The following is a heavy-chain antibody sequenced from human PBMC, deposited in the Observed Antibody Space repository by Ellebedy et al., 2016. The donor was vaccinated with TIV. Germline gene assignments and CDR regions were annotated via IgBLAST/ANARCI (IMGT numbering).Heavy chain of an antibody. V-gene: IGHV4-39*01. J-gene: IGHJ4*02. CDR1: GGSISSYY. CDR3: ARLAVRGVIKGSVH. D-gene: IGHD3-10*01. Sequence: MPSETLSLTCTVSGGSISSYYWGWIRQPPGKGLEWIGSIYYSGSTYYNPSLKSRVTISVDTSKNQFSLKLSSVTAADTAVYYCARLAVRGVIKGSVHWGQGTLVTVSS. CDR2: IYYSGST.